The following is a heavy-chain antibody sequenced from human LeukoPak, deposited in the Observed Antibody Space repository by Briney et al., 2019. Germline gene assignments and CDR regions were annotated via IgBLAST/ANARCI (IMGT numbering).Heavy chain of an antibody. CDR2: IYYSGST. J-gene: IGHJ5*02. D-gene: IGHD6-6*01. Sequence: PSETLSLTCTVSGASISSNSYYWGWIRQPPGKGLKWIGSIYYSGSTYYNPSLKSRVTISVDTSKNQFSLKLTSVTAADTAVYYCARRQYSSSPLDPWGQGILVTVSS. V-gene: IGHV4-39*07. CDR1: GASISSNSYY. CDR3: ARRQYSSSPLDP.